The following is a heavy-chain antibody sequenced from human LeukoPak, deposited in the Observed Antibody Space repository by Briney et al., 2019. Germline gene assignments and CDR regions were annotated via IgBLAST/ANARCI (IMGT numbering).Heavy chain of an antibody. CDR1: GGSFSGYY. J-gene: IGHJ3*02. D-gene: IGHD2-2*01. CDR2: ISGSGGST. Sequence: ETLSLTCAVYGGSFSGYYWSWIRQPPGKGLEWVSAISGSGGSTYYADSVKGRFTISRDNSKNTLYLQMNSLRAEDTAVYYCAKDHAYAFDIWGQGTLVTVSS. V-gene: IGHV3-23*01. CDR3: AKDHAYAFDI.